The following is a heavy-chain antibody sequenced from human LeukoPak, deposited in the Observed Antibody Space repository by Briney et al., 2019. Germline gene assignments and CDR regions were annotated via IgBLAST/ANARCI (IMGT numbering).Heavy chain of an antibody. CDR2: IYYSGST. Sequence: ASETLSLTCTVSGGSISSGGYYWSWIRQHPGKGLEWIGYIYYSGSTYYNPSLRSRVTISVDTSKNQFSPKLSSVTAADTAVYYCARDWVQRAVAGTFGMDVWGQGTTVTVSS. CDR1: GGSISSGGYY. CDR3: ARDWVQRAVAGTFGMDV. D-gene: IGHD6-19*01. V-gene: IGHV4-31*03. J-gene: IGHJ6*02.